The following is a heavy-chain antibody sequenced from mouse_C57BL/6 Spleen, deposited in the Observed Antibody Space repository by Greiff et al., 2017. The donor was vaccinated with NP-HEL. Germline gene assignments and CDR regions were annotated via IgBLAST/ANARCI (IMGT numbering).Heavy chain of an antibody. J-gene: IGHJ2*01. CDR1: GYTFTSYW. Sequence: QVQLQQPGAELVKPGASVKLSCKASGYTFTSYWMHWVKQRPGQGLEWIGLIHPNSGSTNYNEKFKSKATLTVDKSSRTAYMQLSSLTSEDSAVYYYARTEAFITTVVYFDYWGQGTTLTVSS. CDR2: IHPNSGST. V-gene: IGHV1-64*01. CDR3: ARTEAFITTVVYFDY. D-gene: IGHD1-1*01.